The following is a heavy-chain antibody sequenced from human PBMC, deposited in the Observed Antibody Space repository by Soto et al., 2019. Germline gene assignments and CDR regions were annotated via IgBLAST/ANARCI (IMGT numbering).Heavy chain of an antibody. CDR1: GFTFSSYA. Sequence: EVHLLESGGGLVQPGGSLRLSCAASGFTFSSYAMSWVRQAPGKGLEWVSAISSSGGDTYYTDSVKGRFTISRDNSKNTLYLQMHSLSAEDTAVYYCAKRYYYDNSGLCDYWGQGTLVTVSS. CDR3: AKRYYYDNSGLCDY. CDR2: ISSSGGDT. V-gene: IGHV3-23*01. J-gene: IGHJ4*02. D-gene: IGHD3-22*01.